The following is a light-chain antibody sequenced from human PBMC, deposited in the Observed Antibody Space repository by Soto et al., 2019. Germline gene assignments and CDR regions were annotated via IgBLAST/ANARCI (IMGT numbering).Light chain of an antibody. Sequence: QSVLTQPASVSGSAGQSITISCSGTMRDVGAYNLVSWYQQHPGTAPKLIIYEVRNRPSGISSRFSGSRSGNTASLTVSGLQAEDEADYYCSSYAGTNNHHVFGTGTKVTVL. V-gene: IGLV2-14*01. CDR2: EVR. CDR1: MRDVGAYNL. CDR3: SSYAGTNNHHV. J-gene: IGLJ1*01.